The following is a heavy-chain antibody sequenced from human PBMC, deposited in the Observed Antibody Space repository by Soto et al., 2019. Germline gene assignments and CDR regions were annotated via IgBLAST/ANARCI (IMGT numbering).Heavy chain of an antibody. Sequence: PGGSLRLSCAASGFTFSSYAMSWVRQAPGKGLEWVSVISGSGGSTHYADSVKGRSTISRDNSKNTLYLQVNSLRAEDTAVYYCAKEADTSGYHPDYWGQGTQVTVSS. J-gene: IGHJ4*02. D-gene: IGHD3-22*01. CDR1: GFTFSSYA. CDR3: AKEADTSGYHPDY. V-gene: IGHV3-23*01. CDR2: ISGSGGST.